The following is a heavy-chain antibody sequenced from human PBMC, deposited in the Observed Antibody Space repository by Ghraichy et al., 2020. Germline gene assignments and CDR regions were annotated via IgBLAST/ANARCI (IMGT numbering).Heavy chain of an antibody. CDR3: ARHGRGPSSGWYVFDY. CDR1: GGSISSSSYY. J-gene: IGHJ4*02. V-gene: IGHV4-39*01. CDR2: IHYSGST. D-gene: IGHD6-19*01. Sequence: SETLSLTCTVSGGSISSSSYYWGWIRQPPGKGLEWIGSIHYSGSTYYNASLKSRVTISVDTSKNQFSLKLSSVPAADTAVYYCARHGRGPSSGWYVFDYWGQGTLVTVSS.